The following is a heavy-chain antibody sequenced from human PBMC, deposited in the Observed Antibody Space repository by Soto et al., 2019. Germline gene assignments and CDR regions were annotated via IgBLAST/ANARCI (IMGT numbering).Heavy chain of an antibody. V-gene: IGHV3-53*01. D-gene: IGHD4-17*01. J-gene: IGHJ4*02. CDR2: LYTFGEG. CDR1: GLDVKAIY. CDR3: ARDKDFGDYTFDL. Sequence: PGGSLRLSCAVSGLDVKAIYMSWLRRAPGKGLEWVAGLYTFGEGYYADFAAGRFTIARHESENTLPPEMIDLKIEDTAIYYCARDKDFGDYTFDLWGQGTLVTVSS.